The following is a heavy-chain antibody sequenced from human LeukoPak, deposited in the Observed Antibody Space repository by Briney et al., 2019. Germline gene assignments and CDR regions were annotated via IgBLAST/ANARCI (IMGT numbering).Heavy chain of an antibody. J-gene: IGHJ4*02. CDR2: IQYDGSNE. Sequence: PGGSLRLSCAASGFTFSSYGMHWVRQAPGKGLEWVAYIQYDGSNEQYAHSVRGRFSISRDNAKNSLYLQMNSLRAEDTAVYYCARGLLGWELHYFDYWGQGTLVTVSS. D-gene: IGHD1-26*01. V-gene: IGHV3-30*02. CDR1: GFTFSSYG. CDR3: ARGLLGWELHYFDY.